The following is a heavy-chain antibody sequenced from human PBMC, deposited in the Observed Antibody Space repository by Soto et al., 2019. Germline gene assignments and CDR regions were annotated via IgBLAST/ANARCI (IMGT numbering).Heavy chain of an antibody. D-gene: IGHD2-2*01. CDR3: ARGRGGKCSSTSCGNWFDP. V-gene: IGHV1-8*01. J-gene: IGHJ5*02. Sequence: ASVKVSCKASGYTFTSYDINWVRQATGQGLEWMGWMNPNSGNTGYAQKFQGRVTMTRNTSISTAYMELSSLRSEDTAVYYCARGRGGKCSSTSCGNWFDPWGQGTLVTVSS. CDR2: MNPNSGNT. CDR1: GYTFTSYD.